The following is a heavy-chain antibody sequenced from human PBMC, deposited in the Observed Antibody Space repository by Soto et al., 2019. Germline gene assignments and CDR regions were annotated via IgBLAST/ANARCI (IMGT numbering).Heavy chain of an antibody. Sequence: QVQLVQSGAEVKKPGSSVKVSCKASGGTFSSYAISWGRQAPGQGLEWMGGISPIFGTANYAQKFQGKVKITADEATSTAYMELSSLRSEDTAVYYCARDSQPDSSSWYGNWFDPWGQGTLVTVSS. CDR2: ISPIFGTA. D-gene: IGHD6-13*01. CDR3: ARDSQPDSSSWYGNWFDP. J-gene: IGHJ5*02. CDR1: GGTFSSYA. V-gene: IGHV1-69*01.